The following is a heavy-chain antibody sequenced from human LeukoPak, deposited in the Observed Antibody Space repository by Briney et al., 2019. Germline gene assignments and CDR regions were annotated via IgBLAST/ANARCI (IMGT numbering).Heavy chain of an antibody. CDR3: AREMVWFGEEYFDY. CDR1: GFTVSSNY. D-gene: IGHD3-10*01. J-gene: IGHJ4*02. V-gene: IGHV3-66*01. CDR2: IYSGGST. Sequence: GGSLRLSCAASGFTVSSNYMSWVRQAPGKGLEWVSVIYSGGSTYYADSVKGRFTISRDNSKNTLYLQMNILRAEDTAVYYCAREMVWFGEEYFDYWGQGTLVTVSS.